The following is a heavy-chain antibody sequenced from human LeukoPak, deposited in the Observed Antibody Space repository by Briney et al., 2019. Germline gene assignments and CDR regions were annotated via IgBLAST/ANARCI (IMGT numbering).Heavy chain of an antibody. Sequence: ETLSLTCTVSGGSISDYYWSWVRQAPGKGLEWVSVIYSGGSTYYADSVKGRFTISRDNSKNTLYLQMNSLRAEDTAVYYCARDLGDSFDYWGQGTLVTVSS. CDR3: ARDLGDSFDY. CDR1: GGSISDYY. V-gene: IGHV3-53*01. CDR2: IYSGGST. J-gene: IGHJ4*02. D-gene: IGHD1-26*01.